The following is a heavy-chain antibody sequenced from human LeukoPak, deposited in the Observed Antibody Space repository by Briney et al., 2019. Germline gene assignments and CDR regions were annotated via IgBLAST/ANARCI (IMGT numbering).Heavy chain of an antibody. Sequence: SQTLSLTCTVSGGSISSGGYYWSWIRQPPGKGLEWIGCIYYSGSTYYNPSLKSRVTISVDTSKNQFSLKLSSVTAADTAVYYCARTPTVWGSYRYPSDYWGQGTLVTVSS. CDR2: IYYSGST. D-gene: IGHD3-16*02. CDR3: ARTPTVWGSYRYPSDY. V-gene: IGHV4-30-4*08. CDR1: GGSISSGGYY. J-gene: IGHJ4*02.